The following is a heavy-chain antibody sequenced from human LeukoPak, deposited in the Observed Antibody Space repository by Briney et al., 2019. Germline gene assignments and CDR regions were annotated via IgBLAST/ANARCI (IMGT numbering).Heavy chain of an antibody. Sequence: SETLSLTCTVSGGSITTYCWSWIRQPPGKGLEWIGYISHSGTTNYNPSLKSRVTISVDTSKNQFSLNLSSVTAADTAVYYCAREIGAAGRWGQGTLVTVSS. D-gene: IGHD6-13*01. CDR1: GGSITTYC. J-gene: IGHJ4*02. CDR3: AREIGAAGR. CDR2: ISHSGTT. V-gene: IGHV4-59*01.